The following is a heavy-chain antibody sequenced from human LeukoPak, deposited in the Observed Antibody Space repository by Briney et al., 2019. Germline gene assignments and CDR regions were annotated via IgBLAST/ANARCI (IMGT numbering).Heavy chain of an antibody. Sequence: SETLSLTCAVSGGSISSSNWWSWVRQPPGKGLEWIGEIYHSGSTNYNPSLKSRVTISVDTSKNQFSLKLSSVTAADTAVYYCASQRLRYNTADYWGQGTLVTVSS. CDR3: ASQRLRYNTADY. D-gene: IGHD3-16*01. V-gene: IGHV4-4*02. J-gene: IGHJ4*02. CDR1: GGSISSSNW. CDR2: IYHSGST.